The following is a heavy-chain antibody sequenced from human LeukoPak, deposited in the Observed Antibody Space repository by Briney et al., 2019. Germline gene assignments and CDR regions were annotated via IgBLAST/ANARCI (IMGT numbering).Heavy chain of an antibody. CDR3: ARDTYRYYSVSDRFFDL. Sequence: PGGSLRLSCEASGFTFSNFAMSWVRQAPEKGLEWVAAISGSGGSRYHADSIQGRFTISRDNSSNTLYLQMRSLSADDTAVYYCARDTYRYYSVSDRFFDLWGRGTLVTVSS. CDR1: GFTFSNFA. CDR2: ISGSGGSR. J-gene: IGHJ2*01. D-gene: IGHD3-10*01. V-gene: IGHV3-23*01.